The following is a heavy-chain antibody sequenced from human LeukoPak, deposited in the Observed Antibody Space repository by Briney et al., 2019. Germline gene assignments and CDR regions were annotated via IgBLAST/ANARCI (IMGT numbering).Heavy chain of an antibody. J-gene: IGHJ4*02. D-gene: IGHD3/OR15-3a*01. CDR1: GYTFTSYA. CDR2: IIPIFGTA. CDR3: ARVDLTEDY. Sequence: SVKVSCKASGYTFTSYAMNWVRQAPGQGLEWMGGIIPIFGTANYAQKFQGRVTITADESTSTAYMELSSLRSEDTAVYYCARVDLTEDYWGQGTLVTVSS. V-gene: IGHV1-69*13.